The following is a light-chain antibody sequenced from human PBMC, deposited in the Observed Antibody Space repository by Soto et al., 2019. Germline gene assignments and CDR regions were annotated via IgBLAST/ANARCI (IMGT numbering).Light chain of an antibody. V-gene: IGKV1-5*03. J-gene: IGKJ1*01. CDR3: QQYKSYWT. CDR2: KAS. Sequence: DIHMTQSPSTLSGSVGDRVTITFRASQTISSWLAWYQQKPGKAPKLLIYKASTLKSGVPSRFSGSGSGTEFTLTINSLQPDDFATYYCQQYKSYWTFGQGTKVDIK. CDR1: QTISSW.